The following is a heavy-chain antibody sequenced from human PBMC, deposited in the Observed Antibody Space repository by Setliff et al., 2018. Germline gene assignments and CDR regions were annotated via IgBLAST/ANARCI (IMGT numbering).Heavy chain of an antibody. D-gene: IGHD3-3*02. Sequence: SETLSLTCAVSGDSISGGDYYWTWIRQPAGKRLEWIGRVYNSGTTYNAFFASRVTMSIDTSKNQFSLNLNSVTAADTALYYCAKESLAINTRWFDPWGQGILVTVSS. CDR3: AKESLAINTRWFDP. CDR2: VYNSGTT. J-gene: IGHJ5*02. CDR1: GDSISGGDYY. V-gene: IGHV4-61*02.